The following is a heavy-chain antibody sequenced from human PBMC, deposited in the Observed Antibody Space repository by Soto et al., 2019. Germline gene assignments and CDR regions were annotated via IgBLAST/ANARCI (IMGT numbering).Heavy chain of an antibody. CDR3: ARDWEYYDFWSGSLDFDY. V-gene: IGHV1-18*01. D-gene: IGHD3-3*01. Sequence: QVQLVQSGAEVKKPGASVKVSCKASGYTFTSYGISWVRQAPGQGLEWMGWISAYNGNTNYAQKRQGRVTMTTDTSTSTAYMELRSLRSDDTAVYYCARDWEYYDFWSGSLDFDYWGQGTLVTVSS. CDR2: ISAYNGNT. CDR1: GYTFTSYG. J-gene: IGHJ4*02.